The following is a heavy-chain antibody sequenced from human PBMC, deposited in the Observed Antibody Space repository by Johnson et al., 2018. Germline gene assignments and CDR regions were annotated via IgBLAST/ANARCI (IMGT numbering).Heavy chain of an antibody. J-gene: IGHJ3*02. CDR3: ARHSSRERFLDSPSRPFDI. V-gene: IGHV4-39*01. Sequence: QVQLVQSGPGLVKPSETLSLTCLVSGGSISSSSYYWGWIRQPPGKGLEWVGRISYNGPPYYNPSLKSRVTISANPYKNQFSLRLTSVTAAEPGVFYCARHSSRERFLDSPSRPFDIWGQGTMVTVSS. D-gene: IGHD3/OR15-3a*01. CDR2: ISYNGPP. CDR1: GGSISSSSYY.